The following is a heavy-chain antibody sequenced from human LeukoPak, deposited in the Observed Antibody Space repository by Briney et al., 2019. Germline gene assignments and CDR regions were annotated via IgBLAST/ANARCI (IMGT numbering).Heavy chain of an antibody. V-gene: IGHV3-23*01. CDR1: GFTFSSYA. J-gene: IGHJ4*02. CDR3: AKGSTMLRGVIDY. D-gene: IGHD3-10*01. Sequence: GGSLRLSCAASGFTFSSYAMTWVRQAPGKGLEGVSATSASGGSTYYADSVKGRFTLSRDTSKSTLYLQMNSLRAEDTAVYYCAKGSTMLRGVIDYWGQGTLVTVSS. CDR2: TSASGGST.